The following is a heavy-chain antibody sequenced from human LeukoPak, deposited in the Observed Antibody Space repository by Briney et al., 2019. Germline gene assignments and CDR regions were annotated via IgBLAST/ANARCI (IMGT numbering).Heavy chain of an antibody. CDR2: ISYDGSNK. V-gene: IGHV3-30*11. D-gene: IGHD3-3*01. CDR1: GFTFSSYA. Sequence: GGSLRLSCAASGFTFSSYAMHWVRQAPGKGLEWVAVISYDGSNKYYADSVKGRFTISRDNSKNTLYLQMNSLRAEDTAVYYCAREGHDFWSGLFFDYWGQGTLVTVSS. J-gene: IGHJ4*02. CDR3: AREGHDFWSGLFFDY.